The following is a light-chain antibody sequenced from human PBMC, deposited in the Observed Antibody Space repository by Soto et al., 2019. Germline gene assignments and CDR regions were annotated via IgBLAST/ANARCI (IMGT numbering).Light chain of an antibody. CDR3: LQHNTYPLS. J-gene: IGKJ4*01. CDR1: QAISHY. Sequence: DIQMTQSPSSMSASVGDRVTITCRSSQAISHYLAWFHQRPGKVPKRLIYGASTLESGVPSRFSGSGSGTDFTLTISSLQPDDFGTYYCLQHNTYPLSFGGGTKVDIK. CDR2: GAS. V-gene: IGKV1-17*03.